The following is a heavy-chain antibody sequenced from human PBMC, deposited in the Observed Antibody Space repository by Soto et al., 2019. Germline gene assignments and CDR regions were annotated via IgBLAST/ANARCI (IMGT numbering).Heavy chain of an antibody. CDR2: IIPIFGTA. Sequence: GASVKVSCKASGGTFSSYAISWVRQAPGQGLEWMGGIIPIFGTANYAQKFQGRVTITADESTSTAYMELSSLRSEDTAVYYCARVGYDFWSGYRTSNYYYYGMDVWGQGTTVTVSS. V-gene: IGHV1-69*13. D-gene: IGHD3-3*01. J-gene: IGHJ6*02. CDR1: GGTFSSYA. CDR3: ARVGYDFWSGYRTSNYYYYGMDV.